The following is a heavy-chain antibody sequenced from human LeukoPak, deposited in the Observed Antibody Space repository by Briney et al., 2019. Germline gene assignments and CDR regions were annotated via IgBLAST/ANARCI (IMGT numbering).Heavy chain of an antibody. J-gene: IGHJ6*03. D-gene: IGHD1-26*01. Sequence: SETLSLTCTVSGGSISSYYWSWIRQPPGKRLEWIGYIYYSGSTNYNPSLKSRVTISVDTSKNQFSLKLSSVTAADTAVYYCARILRPHYYYYYMDVWGKGTTVTVSS. CDR1: GGSISSYY. CDR3: ARILRPHYYYYYMDV. CDR2: IYYSGST. V-gene: IGHV4-59*01.